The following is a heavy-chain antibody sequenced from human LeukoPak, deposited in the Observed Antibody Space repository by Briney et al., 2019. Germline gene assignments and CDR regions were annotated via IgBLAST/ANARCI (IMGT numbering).Heavy chain of an antibody. Sequence: SGTLSLTCAVSGGPISSSNWWSWVRQPPGKGLEWIGEIYHSGSTNYNPSLKSRVTISVDKSKNQFSLKLSSVTAADTAVYYCARYRLAAAGTGFDYWGQGTLVTVSS. J-gene: IGHJ4*02. V-gene: IGHV4-4*02. CDR2: IYHSGST. D-gene: IGHD6-13*01. CDR1: GGPISSSNW. CDR3: ARYRLAAAGTGFDY.